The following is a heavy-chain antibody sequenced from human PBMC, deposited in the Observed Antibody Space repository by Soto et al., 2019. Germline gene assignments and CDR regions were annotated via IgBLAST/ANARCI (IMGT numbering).Heavy chain of an antibody. J-gene: IGHJ4*02. CDR3: ARDPPADTVGATNI. CDR1: GGALSGYY. V-gene: IGHV4-30-4*01. Sequence: SETLSLTCSIYGGALSGYYWTWIRQPPGKGLEWIGYIYYSGSTYYNPSLKRRATISVDRAKNQFSLKLCSVSAADTAVYYCARDPPADTVGATNIWGQGTLVTVSS. D-gene: IGHD1-26*01. CDR2: IYYSGST.